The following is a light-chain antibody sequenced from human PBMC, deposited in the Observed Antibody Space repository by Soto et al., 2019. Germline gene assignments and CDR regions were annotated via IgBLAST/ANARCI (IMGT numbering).Light chain of an antibody. V-gene: IGLV1-40*01. J-gene: IGLJ2*01. CDR3: MSFDSSLSVV. CDR1: SSNIGAGYD. CDR2: GNT. Sequence: QSVLTQPPSVSGAPGQRVTISCTGSSSNIGAGYDVHWYQQLPGRAPKPLIFGNTNRPSGVPDRCSGSNSGTSASLAITGLQAEDEADYYCMSFDSSLSVVFGGGTKLTVL.